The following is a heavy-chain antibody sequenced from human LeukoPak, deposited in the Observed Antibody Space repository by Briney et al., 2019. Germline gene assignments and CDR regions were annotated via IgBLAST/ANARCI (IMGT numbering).Heavy chain of an antibody. J-gene: IGHJ4*02. CDR2: ISSSGSTI. V-gene: IGHV3-48*03. CDR1: EFTFSNYA. CDR3: ARSWLAVAGPEY. Sequence: GGSLRLSCAASEFTFSNYAMNWVRPAPGKGLGWVSYISSSGSTIYYADSVKGRFTISRDNAKNSLYLQMNSLRAEDTAVYYCARSWLAVAGPEYWGQGTLVTVSS. D-gene: IGHD6-19*01.